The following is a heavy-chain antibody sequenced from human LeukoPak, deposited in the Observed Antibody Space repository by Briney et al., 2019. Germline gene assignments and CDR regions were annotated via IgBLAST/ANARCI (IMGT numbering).Heavy chain of an antibody. Sequence: PGRSLRLSCAASGFTFSDHYMDWVRQAPGKGLEWVGRTRNRARSYCTEYAASVRGRFTISRDDSKNSLYLQMNSLKTEDTALYYCAKSGSYHAFDIWGQGTMVTVCS. J-gene: IGHJ3*02. CDR1: GFTFSDHY. V-gene: IGHV3-72*01. CDR2: TRNRARSYCT. D-gene: IGHD1-26*01. CDR3: AKSGSYHAFDI.